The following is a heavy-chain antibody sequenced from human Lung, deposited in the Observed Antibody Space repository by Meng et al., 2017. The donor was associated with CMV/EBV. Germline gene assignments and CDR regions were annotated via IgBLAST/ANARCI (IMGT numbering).Heavy chain of an antibody. V-gene: IGHV3-21*01. CDR1: GFTFSSYS. J-gene: IGHJ3*02. CDR2: ISSSSSYI. Sequence: GESLKISCAASGFTFSSYSMNWVRQAPGKGLEWVSSISSSSSYIYYADSVKGRFTISRDNAKNSLYLQMNSLRAEDTAVYYCARDRYSGSSDAFAIWGQGXMVTVSS. CDR3: ARDRYSGSSDAFAI. D-gene: IGHD1-26*01.